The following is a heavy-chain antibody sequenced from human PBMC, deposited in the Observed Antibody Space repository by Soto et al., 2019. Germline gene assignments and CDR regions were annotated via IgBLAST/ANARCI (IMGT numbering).Heavy chain of an antibody. CDR1: GFTFSAVY. CDR2: ISSSGTSA. CDR3: ARDRGAVTGQYFDY. Sequence: QVQLEESGGGLVKPGGCLRLSCGASGFTFSAVYMSWIRQAPNKGLEYISYISSSGTSANYADSVKGRFTISRDNAKNSLYLQMNSLRAEDTAVYYCARDRGAVTGQYFDYWGQGALVTVSS. J-gene: IGHJ4*02. D-gene: IGHD6-19*01. V-gene: IGHV3-11*05.